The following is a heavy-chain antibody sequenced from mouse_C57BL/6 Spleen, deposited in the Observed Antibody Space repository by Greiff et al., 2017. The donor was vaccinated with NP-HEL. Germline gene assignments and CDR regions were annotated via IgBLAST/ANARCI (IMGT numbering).Heavy chain of an antibody. CDR3: AREYYGYDRAWFAY. Sequence: QVQLQQSGAELVRPGSSVKLSCKASGYTFTSYWMDWVKQRPGQGLEWIGNIYPSDSETHYNQKFKDKATLTVDKSSSTAYMQLSSLTSEDSAVYYCAREYYGYDRAWFAYWGQGTLVTVSA. V-gene: IGHV1-61*01. CDR1: GYTFTSYW. D-gene: IGHD2-2*01. J-gene: IGHJ3*01. CDR2: IYPSDSET.